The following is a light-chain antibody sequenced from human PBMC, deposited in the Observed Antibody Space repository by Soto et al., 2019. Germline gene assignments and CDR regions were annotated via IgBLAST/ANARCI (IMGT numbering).Light chain of an antibody. CDR3: SSYTTSSTLI. CDR2: DVT. Sequence: QSALTQPASVSGSPXXXITISCTXXXXXVGRYKLVSWYQQHPGKAPKLMIYDVTNRPSGVSNRFSGSKSGNTASLTISGLQAEDEADYYCSSYTTSSTLIFGGGTKLTVL. J-gene: IGLJ2*01. V-gene: IGLV2-14*03. CDR1: XXXVGRYKL.